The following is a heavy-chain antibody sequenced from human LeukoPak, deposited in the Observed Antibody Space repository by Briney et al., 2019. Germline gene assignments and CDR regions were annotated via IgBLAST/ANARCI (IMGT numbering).Heavy chain of an antibody. J-gene: IGHJ4*02. CDR3: AKYVRDWATKSAFDY. D-gene: IGHD3-9*01. V-gene: IGHV3-23*01. CDR1: GFTFSSYD. Sequence: GGSLRLSCAASGFTFSSYDMSWVRQAPGRGLEWVSTISSGGDSAYYADSVKGRFTISRDSSQNTLYLQMDSLRAEDTALYYCAKYVRDWATKSAFDYWGQGTLVTVSS. CDR2: ISSGGDSA.